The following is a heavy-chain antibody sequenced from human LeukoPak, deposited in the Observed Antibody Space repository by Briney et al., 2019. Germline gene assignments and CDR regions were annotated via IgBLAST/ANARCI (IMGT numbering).Heavy chain of an antibody. CDR2: ITSGGST. Sequence: GGSLRLSCAASGFTVSSYFMNWVRQAPGKGLEWVSVITSGGSTYYADSVKGRFTISRDNSKNTLYLQMNSLRAEDTAVYYCARGYKGYYYDSSGDDYWGQGTLVTVSS. J-gene: IGHJ4*02. CDR3: ARGYKGYYYDSSGDDY. CDR1: GFTVSSYF. D-gene: IGHD3-22*01. V-gene: IGHV3-53*01.